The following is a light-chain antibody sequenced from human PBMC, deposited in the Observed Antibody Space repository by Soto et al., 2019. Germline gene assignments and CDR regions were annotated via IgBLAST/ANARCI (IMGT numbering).Light chain of an antibody. V-gene: IGKV3-15*01. J-gene: IGKJ4*01. Sequence: EIVMTQSPATLSVSPGERATLSCRASQSVGSNLAWYQQKPGQAPRLLIYGASTRATGIPARFSGSGSGTEFTLTFSSLQSEDFAVYYCEQYNNWPPLTFGGGSKVEIK. CDR2: GAS. CDR1: QSVGSN. CDR3: EQYNNWPPLT.